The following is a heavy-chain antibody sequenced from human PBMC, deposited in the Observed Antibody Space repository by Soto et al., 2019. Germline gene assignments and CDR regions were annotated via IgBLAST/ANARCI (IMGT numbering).Heavy chain of an antibody. D-gene: IGHD6-13*01. V-gene: IGHV2-70*01. CDR3: ARIRVAAAGTYYYYGMDV. CDR2: IDWDDDK. Sequence: SGPTLVNPTQTLTLTCTFSGFSLSTSGMCVSWIRQPPGKALEWLALIDWDDDKYYSTSLKTRLTISKDTSKNQVVLTMTNMDPVDTATYYCARIRVAAAGTYYYYGMDVWGQGTTVTVYS. J-gene: IGHJ6*02. CDR1: GFSLSTSGMC.